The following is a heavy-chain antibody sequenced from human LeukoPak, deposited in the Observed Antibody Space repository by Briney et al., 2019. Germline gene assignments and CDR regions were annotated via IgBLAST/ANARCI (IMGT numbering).Heavy chain of an antibody. CDR1: GFTFSSYA. CDR3: AKVPHTASPALDY. V-gene: IGHV3-23*01. CDR2: ISSIASST. D-gene: IGHD5-18*01. J-gene: IGHJ4*02. Sequence: PGGSLRLSCAASGFTFSSYAMSWARHVQGKWLEWVSGISSIASSTYYADSVKGRFTISRDNSKHTLYLQMNSLRAEDTAVYYCAKVPHTASPALDYWGQGTLVTVSS.